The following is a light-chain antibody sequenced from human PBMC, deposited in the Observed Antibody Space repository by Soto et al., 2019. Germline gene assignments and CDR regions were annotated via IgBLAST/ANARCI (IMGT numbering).Light chain of an antibody. J-gene: IGKJ4*01. Sequence: EIVLTQSPGTLSLSPGERATLYCRASQSVGSNYLAWYQQKPGQAPRVLIYGASTRATGIPARFSGSGSGTEFTLTISSLQSEDFAVYYCQQYNSWPLTFGGGTKVDIK. CDR1: QSVGSN. CDR2: GAS. V-gene: IGKV3-15*01. CDR3: QQYNSWPLT.